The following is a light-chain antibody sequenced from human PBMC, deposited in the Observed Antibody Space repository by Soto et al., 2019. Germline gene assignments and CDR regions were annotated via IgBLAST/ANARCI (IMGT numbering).Light chain of an antibody. Sequence: DIQLTQSPSTLSASVGDRVTITCRASQSLNNRLAWYQQKPGKAPNLLIYAASSLESGVPSRFSGSGSGTEFTLTISSLQPDDFATYYCQHYNSYSEAFGQGTKVDIK. CDR1: QSLNNR. CDR2: AAS. J-gene: IGKJ1*01. CDR3: QHYNSYSEA. V-gene: IGKV1-5*01.